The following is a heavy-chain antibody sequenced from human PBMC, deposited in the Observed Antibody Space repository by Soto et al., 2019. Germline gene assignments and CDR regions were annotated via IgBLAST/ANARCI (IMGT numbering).Heavy chain of an antibody. Sequence: QVHLVQSGAEVKKPGSSVKVSCKASGGSFSNYIFAWVRQAPGQGLEWMGGTIPMFATAQYAQKLQGRVTITADESTSTVYMDLTSLTSDDPAVYYCARGIFGQQCLVGFDTWGQGTLVTVSS. V-gene: IGHV1-69*01. D-gene: IGHD6-19*01. CDR1: GGSFSNYI. CDR3: ARGIFGQQCLVGFDT. CDR2: TIPMFATA. J-gene: IGHJ4*02.